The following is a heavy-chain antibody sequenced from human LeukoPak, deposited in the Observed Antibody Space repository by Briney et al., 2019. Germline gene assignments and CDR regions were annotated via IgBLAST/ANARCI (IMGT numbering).Heavy chain of an antibody. V-gene: IGHV5-51*01. D-gene: IGHD5-24*01. CDR1: GYPFTSYR. CDR2: IYPGDSDT. Sequence: GESLKISCKGSGYPFTSYRIGRVRQIPGKGLGGMGIIYPGDSDTRYSPSSQGQVTISADKSISTAYLQWRRLKASDTAMYYCARQRDGCSDYWGQGTLVTVSS. J-gene: IGHJ4*02. CDR3: ARQRDGCSDY.